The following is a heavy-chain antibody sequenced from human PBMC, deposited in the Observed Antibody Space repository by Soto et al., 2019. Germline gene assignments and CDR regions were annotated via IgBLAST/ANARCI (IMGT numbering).Heavy chain of an antibody. D-gene: IGHD2-2*01. CDR1: GFTFSGSA. V-gene: IGHV3-73*01. Sequence: PGGSLRLSCAASGFTFSGSAMHWVRQASGKGLEWVGRIRSKANSYATAYAASVKGRFTISRDDSKNTAYLQMNSLKTEDTAVYYCTTLIYCSSTSCSNQGYWGQGTLVTVSS. CDR2: IRSKANSYAT. J-gene: IGHJ4*02. CDR3: TTLIYCSSTSCSNQGY.